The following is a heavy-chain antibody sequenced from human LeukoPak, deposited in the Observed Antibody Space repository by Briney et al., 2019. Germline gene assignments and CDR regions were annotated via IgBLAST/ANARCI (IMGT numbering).Heavy chain of an antibody. CDR1: GGSINNSSYY. J-gene: IGHJ4*02. Sequence: PSETLSLTCTVSGGSINNSSYYWGWIRQPPGKGLEWIGSIYYSGSTYYNPSLKSRVTISVDTSKNQFSLKLSSVTAADTAVYYCAATMVRGVTRSYWGQGTLVTVSS. D-gene: IGHD3-10*01. V-gene: IGHV4-39*07. CDR2: IYYSGST. CDR3: AATMVRGVTRSY.